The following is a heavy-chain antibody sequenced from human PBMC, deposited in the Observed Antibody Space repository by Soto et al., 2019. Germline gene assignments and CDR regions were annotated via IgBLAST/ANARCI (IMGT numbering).Heavy chain of an antibody. Sequence: GGSLRLSCAASGFTFDGYAMHWVRQAPGKGLEWVSGISWNSGSIGYADSVKGRFTISRDNAKNSLYLQMNSLRAEDTALYYCAKGGHYDFWSGRTFDYWGQGTLVTVSS. CDR2: ISWNSGSI. J-gene: IGHJ4*02. CDR3: AKGGHYDFWSGRTFDY. V-gene: IGHV3-9*01. D-gene: IGHD3-3*01. CDR1: GFTFDGYA.